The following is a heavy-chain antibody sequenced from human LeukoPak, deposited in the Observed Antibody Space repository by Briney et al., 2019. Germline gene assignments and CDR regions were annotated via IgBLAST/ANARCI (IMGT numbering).Heavy chain of an antibody. J-gene: IGHJ3*01. CDR1: GFSFRRDW. CDR3: ARDPGYSEFDV. D-gene: IGHD4-11*01. Sequence: GGSPRLSCTSAGFSFRRDWMSWVRQVQGKRPEFVANIKEDGSEKSYVDFVKGRFTISRDNVKNSVSLQMNSLRVEDTAVYYCARDPGYSEFDVWGQGIMAIVSS. V-gene: IGHV3-7*01. CDR2: IKEDGSEK.